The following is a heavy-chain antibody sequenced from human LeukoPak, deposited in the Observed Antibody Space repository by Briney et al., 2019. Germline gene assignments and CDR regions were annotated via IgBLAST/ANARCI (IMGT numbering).Heavy chain of an antibody. CDR3: ARSANYYDSSGQDY. Sequence: GGSLRLSCAASGFTFSGYWMHWVRQAPGKGLVWVSRTNRDDSDTSYADSVKGRFTISRDNAKSTLYLQMNSLRAEDTAVYYCARSANYYDSSGQDYWGQGTLVTVSS. D-gene: IGHD3-22*01. V-gene: IGHV3-74*01. J-gene: IGHJ4*02. CDR1: GFTFSGYW. CDR2: TNRDDSDT.